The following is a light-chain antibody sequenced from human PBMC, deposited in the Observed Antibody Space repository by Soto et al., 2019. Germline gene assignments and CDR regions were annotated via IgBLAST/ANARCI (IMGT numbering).Light chain of an antibody. CDR1: QSISTY. V-gene: IGKV1-39*01. CDR2: AAS. Sequence: DIQMTQSPSSLSASVGDRVTITCRASQSISTYLHWYQQKPGKAPNLLIYAASTLQSGVPSRFSGSGSGTDFTLTISSLQPEDVAAYYCQKYNSAPLTFGGGTKVDNK. J-gene: IGKJ4*01. CDR3: QKYNSAPLT.